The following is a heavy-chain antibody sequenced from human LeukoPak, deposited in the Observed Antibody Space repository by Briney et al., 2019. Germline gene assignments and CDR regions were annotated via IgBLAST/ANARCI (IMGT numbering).Heavy chain of an antibody. D-gene: IGHD4-17*01. V-gene: IGHV4-39*07. J-gene: IGHJ3*02. Sequence: SETLSLTCTVSGGSISSSSYYWGWIRQPPGKGLEWIGSIYYSGSTYYNPSLKSRVTISVDTSKNQFSLKLSSVTAADTAVYYCARVGVTTGAFDIWGQGTMVTVSS. CDR3: ARVGVTTGAFDI. CDR2: IYYSGST. CDR1: GGSISSSSYY.